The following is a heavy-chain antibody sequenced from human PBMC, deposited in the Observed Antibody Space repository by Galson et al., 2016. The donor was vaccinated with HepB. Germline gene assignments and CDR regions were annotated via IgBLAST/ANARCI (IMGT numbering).Heavy chain of an antibody. J-gene: IGHJ2*01. CDR1: GYTFTSNY. CDR2: INPSGAGT. CDR3: ARDQVARYFDL. Sequence: SVKVSCKASGYTFTSNYMHWVRQAPGQGLEWMGIINPSGAGTTYAQKFQGRVTMTRDTSTSTVYMELSSLRSEDTAVYYCARDQVARYFDLWGRGTLVTVSS. V-gene: IGHV1-46*01. D-gene: IGHD2-21*01.